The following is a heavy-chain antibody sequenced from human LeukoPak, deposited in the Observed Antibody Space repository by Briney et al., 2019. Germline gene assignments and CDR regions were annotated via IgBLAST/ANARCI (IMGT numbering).Heavy chain of an antibody. Sequence: SETLSLTCAVYGGSFSGYYWSWIRQPPGKGLEWIGEINHSGSTNYNPSLKSRVTISVDTSKNQFSLKLSSVTAADTAVYYCARARLYCSGGSCYGNWFDPWGQGTLVTVSS. CDR1: GGSFSGYY. D-gene: IGHD2-15*01. V-gene: IGHV4-34*01. CDR3: ARARLYCSGGSCYGNWFDP. CDR2: INHSGST. J-gene: IGHJ5*02.